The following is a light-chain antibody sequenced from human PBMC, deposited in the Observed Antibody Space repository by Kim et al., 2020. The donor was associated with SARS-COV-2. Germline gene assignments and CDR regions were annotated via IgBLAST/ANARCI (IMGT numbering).Light chain of an antibody. Sequence: PGGRATLPCRTSQSVSSYLAWYQQKPGQAPRLLIYDASNRATGIPARFSGRGSGTDFTLTISSLEPEDSAVYYCQQRSRWPPFGQGTRLELK. CDR2: DAS. CDR3: QQRSRWPP. V-gene: IGKV3-11*01. J-gene: IGKJ5*01. CDR1: QSVSSY.